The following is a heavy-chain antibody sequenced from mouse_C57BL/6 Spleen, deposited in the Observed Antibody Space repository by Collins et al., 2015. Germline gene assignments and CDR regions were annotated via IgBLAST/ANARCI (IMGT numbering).Heavy chain of an antibody. Sequence: QVQLKQSGPGLVQPSQSLSITCTVSGFSLTSYGVHWVRQSPGKGLEWLGVIWSGGSTDYNAAFISRLSISKDNSKSQVFFKMNSLQVNDTAIYYCARNGWSYAMDYWGQGTSVTASS. CDR2: IWSGGST. V-gene: IGHV2-2*02. J-gene: IGHJ4*01. CDR1: GFSLTSYG. D-gene: IGHD1-1*02. CDR3: ARNGWSYAMDY.